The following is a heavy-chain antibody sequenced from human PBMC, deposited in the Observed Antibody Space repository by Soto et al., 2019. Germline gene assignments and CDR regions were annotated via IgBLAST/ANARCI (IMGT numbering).Heavy chain of an antibody. D-gene: IGHD6-6*01. CDR1: GFTFSSYA. Sequence: SLRLSCAASGFTFSSYAMHWVRQAPGKGLEWVAVISYDGSNKYYADSVKGRFTISRDNSKNTLYLQMNSLRAEDTAVYYCARDLWAAREYYFDYWGQGTLVTVSS. CDR2: ISYDGSNK. J-gene: IGHJ4*02. V-gene: IGHV3-30-3*01. CDR3: ARDLWAAREYYFDY.